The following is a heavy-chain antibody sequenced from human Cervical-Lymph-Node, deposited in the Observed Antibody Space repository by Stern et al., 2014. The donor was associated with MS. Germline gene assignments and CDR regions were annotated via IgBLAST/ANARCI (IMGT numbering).Heavy chain of an antibody. D-gene: IGHD2-15*01. J-gene: IGHJ5*02. V-gene: IGHV1-69*09. Sequence: QVQLVQSGAEVKKPGSSVNVSCKASGGTFSSSYAITWMRKAPGQGLEWMGRIIPMLGLPNYAQKFQGRVTITADTSTSTAYMELSSLRSEDTAVYYCARGVVTNRAAATLHNLFEPWGQGTLVTVSS. CDR3: ARGVVTNRAAATLHNLFEP. CDR2: IIPMLGLP. CDR1: GGTFSSSYA.